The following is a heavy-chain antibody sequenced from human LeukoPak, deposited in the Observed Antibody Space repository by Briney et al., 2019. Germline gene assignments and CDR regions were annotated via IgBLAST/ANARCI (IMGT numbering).Heavy chain of an antibody. J-gene: IGHJ6*02. CDR3: ARELPNYYYYYGMDV. CDR1: GGSFSGYY. Sequence: SETLSLTCAVYGGSFSGYYWRWIRQPPGKGLEWIGEINHSGSTNYNPSLKSRVTISVDTSKNQFSLKLSSVTAADTAVYYCARELPNYYYYYGMDVWGQGTTVTVSS. D-gene: IGHD1-7*01. V-gene: IGHV4-34*01. CDR2: INHSGST.